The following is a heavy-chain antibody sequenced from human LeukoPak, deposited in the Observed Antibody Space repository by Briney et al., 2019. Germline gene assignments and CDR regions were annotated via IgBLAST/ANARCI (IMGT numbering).Heavy chain of an antibody. CDR2: IYTGGSS. V-gene: IGHV4-4*07. D-gene: IGHD3-10*01. Sequence: PSETLSLTCTVSGASIYTYYWSWIRQPVGKGLEFIGRIYTGGSSNYNPSLKSRVSMSVDTSKNQFSLRLNSVTAADTAVYYCARWRFGEFDYWGQGTLVTVSS. CDR1: GASIYTYY. J-gene: IGHJ4*02. CDR3: ARWRFGEFDY.